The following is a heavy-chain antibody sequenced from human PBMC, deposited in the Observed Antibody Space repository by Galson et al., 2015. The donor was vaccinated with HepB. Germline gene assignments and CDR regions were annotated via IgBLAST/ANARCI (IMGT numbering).Heavy chain of an antibody. J-gene: IGHJ4*02. D-gene: IGHD7-27*01. V-gene: IGHV4-4*07. Sequence: SETLSLTCTVSGGSISSYYWSWIRQPAGKGLAWIGRIYTSGSTNYNPSLKSRVTMSVDTSKNQFSLKLSSVTAADTAVYYCARDRSGLTGWGQGTLVTVSS. CDR2: IYTSGST. CDR3: ARDRSGLTG. CDR1: GGSISSYY.